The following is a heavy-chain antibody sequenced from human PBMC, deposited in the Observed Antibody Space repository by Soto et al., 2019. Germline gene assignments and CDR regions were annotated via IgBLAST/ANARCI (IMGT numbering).Heavy chain of an antibody. D-gene: IGHD2-2*02. CDR3: ARGRDYIDY. J-gene: IGHJ4*02. CDR2: IYYSGST. V-gene: IGHV4-61*01. Sequence: SETLSLTFTVSGGSVSSGSYYWSWIRQPPGKGLEWIGYIYYSGSTNYNPSLKSRVTISVDTSKNQFSLKLSSVTAADTAVYYCARGRDYIDYWGQGTLVTVSS. CDR1: GGSVSSGSYY.